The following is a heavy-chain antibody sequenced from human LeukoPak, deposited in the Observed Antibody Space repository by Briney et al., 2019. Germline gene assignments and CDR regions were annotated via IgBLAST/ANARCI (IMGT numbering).Heavy chain of an antibody. D-gene: IGHD2-21*01. CDR1: GGSISSSGYY. Sequence: PSETLSLTCTVSGGSISSSGYYWGWIRQPPGKGLEWIGTIYYSGSTYYNPSLKSRVTISADTSKNQFSLKLSSVTAADTAVYYCARDQHSTVLYFDSWGQGSLVTVSS. V-gene: IGHV4-39*02. CDR2: IYYSGST. J-gene: IGHJ4*02. CDR3: ARDQHSTVLYFDS.